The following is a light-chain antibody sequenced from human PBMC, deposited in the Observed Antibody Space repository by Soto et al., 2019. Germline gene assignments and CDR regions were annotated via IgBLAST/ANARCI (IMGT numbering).Light chain of an antibody. J-gene: IGLJ1*01. CDR2: RNN. CDR1: IANIGSNP. CDR3: AAWEDRLRAEV. Sequence: QSALTQPPSASGTPGQRVTISCSGGIANIGSNPVYWHQHLPGTAPKLLVYRNNQRPSGVPDRFSDSKSGTSAFLAISGLRSEDEADYYCAAWEDRLRAEVVXTGTKRTVL. V-gene: IGLV1-47*01.